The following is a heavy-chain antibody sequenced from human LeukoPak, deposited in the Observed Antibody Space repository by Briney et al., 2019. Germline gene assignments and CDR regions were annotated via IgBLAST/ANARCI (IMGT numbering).Heavy chain of an antibody. CDR1: GGSISSSSYY. D-gene: IGHD2-15*01. Sequence: SETLSLTCTVSGGSISSSSYYWSWIRQPPGKGLEWIGYIYYSGSTNYNPSLKSRVTISVDTSKNQFSLKLSSVTAADTAVYYCADRYCSGGSCFDYWGQGTLVTVSS. J-gene: IGHJ4*02. CDR2: IYYSGST. V-gene: IGHV4-61*05. CDR3: ADRYCSGGSCFDY.